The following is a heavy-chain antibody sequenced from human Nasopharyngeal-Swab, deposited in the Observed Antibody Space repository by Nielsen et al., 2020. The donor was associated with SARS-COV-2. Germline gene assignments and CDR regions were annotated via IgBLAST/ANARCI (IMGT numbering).Heavy chain of an antibody. CDR3: ARAGRGSSSWYVMDYYYGMDV. V-gene: IGHV7-4-1*02. D-gene: IGHD6-13*01. Sequence: WVRQAPGQGLERMGWINTNTGHPTYAQGFTGRFVFSLDTSVSTAYLQISSLKAEDTAVYNCARAGRGSSSWYVMDYYYGMDVWGQGTTVTVSS. J-gene: IGHJ6*02. CDR2: INTNTGHP.